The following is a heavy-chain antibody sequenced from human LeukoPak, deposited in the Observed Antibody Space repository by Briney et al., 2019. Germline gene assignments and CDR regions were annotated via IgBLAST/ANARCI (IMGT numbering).Heavy chain of an antibody. CDR2: ISGSSGGT. CDR3: AKQGHYYDSTGYFDY. CDR1: GFSFSSYG. J-gene: IGHJ4*02. Sequence: RAGGSLRLSCAASGFSFSSYGMSWVRQAPGKGLEWVSAISGSSGGTYYADSVKGRFTISRDNSKNTLYLQINSLRAEDTAVYYCAKQGHYYDSTGYFDYWGQGTLVTVSS. V-gene: IGHV3-23*01. D-gene: IGHD3-22*01.